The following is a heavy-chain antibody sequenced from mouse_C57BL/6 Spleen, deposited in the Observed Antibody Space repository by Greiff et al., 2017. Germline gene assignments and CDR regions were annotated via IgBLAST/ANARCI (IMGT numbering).Heavy chain of an antibody. D-gene: IGHD2-10*02. V-gene: IGHV1-19*01. CDR3: ARRSIYRYFDV. CDR2: INPYNGGT. J-gene: IGHJ1*03. Sequence: EVQLQQPGPVLVKPGASVKMSCKASGYTFTDYYMNWVKQSHGKSLEWIGVINPYNGGTSYNQKFKGKATLTVDKSSSTAYMELNSLTSEDSAVYFCARRSIYRYFDVWGTGTTVTVSS. CDR1: GYTFTDYY.